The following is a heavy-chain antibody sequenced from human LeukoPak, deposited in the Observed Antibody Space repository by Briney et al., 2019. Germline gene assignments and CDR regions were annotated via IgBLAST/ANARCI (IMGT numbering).Heavy chain of an antibody. CDR3: ARCRPGDLRGYYFDY. CDR2: INAHNGDT. J-gene: IGHJ4*02. V-gene: IGHV1-18*01. D-gene: IGHD3-16*01. Sequence: ASVKVSCKASGYTLINYGISWVRQAPGQGLEWMGWINAHNGDTNYAQKLQGRVSMTTDTSTSTAYMELRSLRSDDTAVYYCARCRPGDLRGYYFDYWGQGTLVTVSS. CDR1: GYTLINYG.